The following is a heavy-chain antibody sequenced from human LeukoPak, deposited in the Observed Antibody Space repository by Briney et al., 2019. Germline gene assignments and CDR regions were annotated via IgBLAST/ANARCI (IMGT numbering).Heavy chain of an antibody. CDR1: GFTFSSYA. CDR2: IPYDGSNK. V-gene: IGHV3-30*04. Sequence: GRTLRLSCAASGFTFSSYAMHWVRQAPGKGLEWVALIPYDGSNKYYADSVKGRFTVSRDNSKNTLYLQMNSLRAEDTAVYYCAKDRDIVVVPAAMFLFDYWGQGTLVTVSS. J-gene: IGHJ4*02. D-gene: IGHD2-2*01. CDR3: AKDRDIVVVPAAMFLFDY.